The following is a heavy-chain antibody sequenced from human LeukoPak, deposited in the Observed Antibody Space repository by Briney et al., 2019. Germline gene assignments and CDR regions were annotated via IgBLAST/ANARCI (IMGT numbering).Heavy chain of an antibody. V-gene: IGHV3-74*01. CDR3: ARGDFWSGYDY. CDR2: INSDGSST. D-gene: IGHD3-3*01. J-gene: IGHJ4*02. CDR1: AFTFSSYW. Sequence: PGGSLRLSCAASAFTFSSYWMHWVRHAPRKGLVWVSRINSDGSSTSYADSGKGRFTISRDNAKNTLYLQMNSLRAEDTAVYYCARGDFWSGYDYWGQGTLVTVSS.